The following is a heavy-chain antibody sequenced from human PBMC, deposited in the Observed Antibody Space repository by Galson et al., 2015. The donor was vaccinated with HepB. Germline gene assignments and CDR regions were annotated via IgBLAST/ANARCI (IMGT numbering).Heavy chain of an antibody. J-gene: IGHJ6*02. Sequence: SCKASGYTFTSYGISWVRQAPGQGLEWMGWISAYNGNTNYAQKLQGRVTMTTDTFTSTAYMELRSLRSDDTAVYYCARLGFGELYYYYGMDVWGQGTTVTVSS. CDR2: ISAYNGNT. D-gene: IGHD3-10*01. V-gene: IGHV1-18*04. CDR1: GYTFTSYG. CDR3: ARLGFGELYYYYGMDV.